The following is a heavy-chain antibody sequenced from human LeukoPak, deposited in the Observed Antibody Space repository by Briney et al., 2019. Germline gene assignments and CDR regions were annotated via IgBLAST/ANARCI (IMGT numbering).Heavy chain of an antibody. CDR3: ARGRIDSGYYSSGWSAFDY. CDR1: GGSF. J-gene: IGHJ4*02. D-gene: IGHD6-19*01. V-gene: IGHV4-34*01. Sequence: SETLSLTCVVYGGSFRIRQPPGKGLEWIGEINYSGSTNDNPSLKSRVAISVAASKNQFSLKLSDVTAADTAVYYCARGRIDSGYYSSGWSAFDYWGQGTLVTVSS. CDR2: INYSGST.